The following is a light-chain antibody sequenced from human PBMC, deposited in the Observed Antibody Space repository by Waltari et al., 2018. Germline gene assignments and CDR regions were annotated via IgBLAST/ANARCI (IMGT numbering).Light chain of an antibody. CDR3: LQYKSLWT. Sequence: DIQITQSPSTLSASVGDRVTITCRASQSISNWLAWYQQKPGKAPNLLSSKVSNLESGVPSRFSGSGSGTEFTLTISSLQPYHFATYYCLQYKSLWTFGQGTKVQTK. V-gene: IGKV1-5*03. CDR1: QSISNW. J-gene: IGKJ1*01. CDR2: KVS.